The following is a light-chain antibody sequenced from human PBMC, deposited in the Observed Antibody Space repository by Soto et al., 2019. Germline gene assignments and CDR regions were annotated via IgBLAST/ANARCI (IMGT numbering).Light chain of an antibody. Sequence: ESVVTAPPATLSFSSTEKATLSCRASQSVSSSYLAWYQQKPGQAPRLLIYGASSRATGIPDRFSGSGSGTDFTLTISRLEPEDFAVYYCQQYGSSQTFGQGTKVE. CDR2: GAS. CDR3: QQYGSSQT. CDR1: QSVSSSY. J-gene: IGKJ1*01. V-gene: IGKV3-20*01.